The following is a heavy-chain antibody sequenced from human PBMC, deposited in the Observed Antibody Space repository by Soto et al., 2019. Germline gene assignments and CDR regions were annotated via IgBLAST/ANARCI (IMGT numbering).Heavy chain of an antibody. J-gene: IGHJ6*02. CDR3: ARIPKYCSSTSCYHYYYGMDV. V-gene: IGHV3-11*06. CDR2: ISSSSSYT. CDR1: GFTFSDYY. Sequence: VQLVESGGGLVQPGGSLRLSCAASGFTFSDYYMSWIRQAPGKGLEWVSYISSSSSYTNYADSVKGRFTISRDNAKNSLYLQMNSLRAEDTAVYYCARIPKYCSSTSCYHYYYGMDVWAKGPRSPSP. D-gene: IGHD2-2*01.